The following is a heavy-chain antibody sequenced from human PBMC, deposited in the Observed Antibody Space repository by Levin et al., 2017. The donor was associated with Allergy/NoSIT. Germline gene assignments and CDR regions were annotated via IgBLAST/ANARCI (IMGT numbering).Heavy chain of an antibody. CDR3: ARARYCTSGDCYSDS. V-gene: IGHV3-74*01. J-gene: IGHJ4*02. Sequence: LSLTCVASGFTFSSYWMHWVRQTPGKGLVCVSRINGDGSTTTYADSVKGRFTISRDNAKNTLYLQMNSLRAEDTAVYYCARARYCTSGDCYSDSWGQGTLVTVSS. CDR2: INGDGSTT. CDR1: GFTFSSYW. D-gene: IGHD2-8*01.